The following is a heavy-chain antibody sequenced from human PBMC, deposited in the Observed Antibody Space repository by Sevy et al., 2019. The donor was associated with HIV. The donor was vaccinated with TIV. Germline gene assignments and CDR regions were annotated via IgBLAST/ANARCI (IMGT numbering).Heavy chain of an antibody. CDR2: IIPIFGTA. V-gene: IGHV1-69*06. J-gene: IGHJ2*01. D-gene: IGHD5-18*01. Sequence: ASVKVSCKASGGTFSSYAISWVRQAPGQGLEWMGGIIPIFGTANNAQKFQGRVTITADKSTSTAYMELSSLRSEDTAVYYCAGMYVDTAMVTGRYFDLWGRGTLVTVSS. CDR3: AGMYVDTAMVTGRYFDL. CDR1: GGTFSSYA.